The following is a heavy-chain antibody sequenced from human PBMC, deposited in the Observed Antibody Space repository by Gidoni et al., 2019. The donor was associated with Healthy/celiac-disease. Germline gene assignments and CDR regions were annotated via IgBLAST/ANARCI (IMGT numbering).Heavy chain of an antibody. CDR1: GYTFTSYG. V-gene: IGHV1-18*04. CDR3: ARERSSSSWLSYYYYGMDV. CDR2: ISDYNGNT. D-gene: IGHD6-13*01. Sequence: QVQLVQSGAEVKTPGASVTFSSKASGYTFTSYGISWVRQAPGQGLEWMGWISDYNGNTNYAQKLQGRVTMTTDTSTSTAYMELRSLRSDDTAVYYCARERSSSSWLSYYYYGMDVWGQGTTVTVSS. J-gene: IGHJ6*02.